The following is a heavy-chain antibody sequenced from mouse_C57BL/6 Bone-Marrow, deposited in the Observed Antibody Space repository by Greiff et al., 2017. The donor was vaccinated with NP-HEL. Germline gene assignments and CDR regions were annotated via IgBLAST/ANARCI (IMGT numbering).Heavy chain of an antibody. CDR3: ASWYFEV. CDR1: GYTFTSYG. V-gene: IGHV1-81*01. Sequence: VQLQQSGAELARPGASVKLSCKASGYTFTSYGISWVKQRTGQGLAWIGELYPRSGNTYYNEKFKGKATLTADKSSSPAYMELRSLTSEDSAVYVWASWYFEVWGTGTTVTVSS. J-gene: IGHJ1*03. CDR2: LYPRSGNT.